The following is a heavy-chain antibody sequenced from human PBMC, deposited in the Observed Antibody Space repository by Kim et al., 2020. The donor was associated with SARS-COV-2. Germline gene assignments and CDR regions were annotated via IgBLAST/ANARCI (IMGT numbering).Heavy chain of an antibody. CDR2: INHSGST. D-gene: IGHD6-13*01. J-gene: IGHJ4*02. Sequence: SETLSLTCAVYGGSFSGYYWSWIRQPPGKGLEWIGEINHSGSTNYNPSLKSRVTISVDTSKNQFSLKLSSVTAADTAVYYCARGLRYSSSWSHFDYWGQGTLVTVSS. CDR3: ARGLRYSSSWSHFDY. CDR1: GGSFSGYY. V-gene: IGHV4-34*01.